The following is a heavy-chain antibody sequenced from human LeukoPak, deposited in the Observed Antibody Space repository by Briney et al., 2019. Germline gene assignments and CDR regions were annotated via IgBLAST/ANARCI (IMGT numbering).Heavy chain of an antibody. Sequence: SETLSLTCTVSGGSISSGGYYWSWIRQPPGKGLEWIGFIYHSGSTNYNPSLKSRVTISVDTSKNQFSLKLSSVTAADTAVYYCARDFPYGSGSQGDWGQGTLVTVSS. D-gene: IGHD3-10*01. J-gene: IGHJ4*02. CDR3: ARDFPYGSGSQGD. CDR1: GGSISSGGYY. CDR2: IYHSGST. V-gene: IGHV4-61*08.